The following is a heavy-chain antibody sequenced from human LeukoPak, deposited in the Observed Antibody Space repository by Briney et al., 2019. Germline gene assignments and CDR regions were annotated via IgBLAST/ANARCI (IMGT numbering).Heavy chain of an antibody. J-gene: IGHJ6*03. CDR1: GGSFSGYY. V-gene: IGHV4-34*01. D-gene: IGHD3-16*01. Sequence: SETLSLTCAVYGGSFSGYYWSWLRQPPGKGLEWIGEINHSGSTNYNPSLKSRVTISVDTSKNQFSLKLSSVTAADTAVYYCARVRLGAVYYYYYYMDVWGKGTTVTISS. CDR2: INHSGST. CDR3: ARVRLGAVYYYYYYMDV.